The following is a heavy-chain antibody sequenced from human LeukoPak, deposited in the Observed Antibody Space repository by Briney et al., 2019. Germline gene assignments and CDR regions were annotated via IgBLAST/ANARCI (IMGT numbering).Heavy chain of an antibody. Sequence: ASVKVSCKASGYTFTSYAMHWVRQAPGQRLEWMGWINAGNGNTKYSQKFQGRVTITRDTSVSTAYMELSSLRSEDTAVYYCARGGREKKITPWGQGTLVTVSS. CDR2: INAGNGNT. CDR1: GYTFTSYA. D-gene: IGHD2-15*01. CDR3: ARGGREKKITP. V-gene: IGHV1-3*01. J-gene: IGHJ5*02.